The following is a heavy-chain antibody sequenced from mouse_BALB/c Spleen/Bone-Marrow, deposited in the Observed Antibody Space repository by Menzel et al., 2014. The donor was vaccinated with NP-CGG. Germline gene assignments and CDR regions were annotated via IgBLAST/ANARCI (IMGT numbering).Heavy chain of an antibody. CDR3: ARLSPHPEFDY. Sequence: QVQLQQSGPEVVRPGVSVKISCKGSGYTFTDYPMHWVKQSHAKSLEWIGLINTYNGNTNYNQKFKGKATMTVDKSSSTAYMGLARLTSDDSAIYCCARLSPHPEFDYWGQGTTLTVSS. J-gene: IGHJ2*01. V-gene: IGHV1-67*01. D-gene: IGHD6-2*01. CDR2: INTYNGNT. CDR1: GYTFTDYP.